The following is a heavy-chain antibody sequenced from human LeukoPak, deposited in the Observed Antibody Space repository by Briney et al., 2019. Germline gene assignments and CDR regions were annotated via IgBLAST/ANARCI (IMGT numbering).Heavy chain of an antibody. CDR1: GGSFSGYY. Sequence: SETLSLTCAVYGGSFSGYYWSWIRQPPGKGLEWIGEINHSGSTNYNPSLKSRVTISVDTSKNQFSLKLSSVTAADTAVYYCARHYCGSGSPYYFDYWGQGTLVTVSS. D-gene: IGHD3-10*01. V-gene: IGHV4-34*01. J-gene: IGHJ4*02. CDR3: ARHYCGSGSPYYFDY. CDR2: INHSGST.